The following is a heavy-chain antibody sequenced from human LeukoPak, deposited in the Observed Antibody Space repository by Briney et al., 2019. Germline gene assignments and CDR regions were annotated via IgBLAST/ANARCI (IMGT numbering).Heavy chain of an antibody. CDR2: INPNSGGT. Sequence: GASVTVSCKASGYTFTGYYMHWVRQAPGQGLEWMGWINPNSGGTNYAQKFQGRVTMTRDTSISTAYMELSRLRSDDTAVYYCARAMDIVATINTYWGQGTLVTVSS. J-gene: IGHJ4*02. CDR1: GYTFTGYY. D-gene: IGHD5-12*01. CDR3: ARAMDIVATINTY. V-gene: IGHV1-2*02.